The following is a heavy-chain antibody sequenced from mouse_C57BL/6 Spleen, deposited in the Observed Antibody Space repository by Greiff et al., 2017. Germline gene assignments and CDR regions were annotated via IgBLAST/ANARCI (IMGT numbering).Heavy chain of an antibody. CDR1: GYTFTSYW. Sequence: QVQLQQSGAELVKPGASVKLSCKASGYTFTSYWMHWVKQRPGQGLEWIGMIHPNSGSTNYNEKFKSKATLTVDKSSSTAYMQLSSLTSEDSAVYYCAREGPVTTVYFDYWGQGTTLTVSS. J-gene: IGHJ2*01. CDR2: IHPNSGST. CDR3: AREGPVTTVYFDY. D-gene: IGHD1-1*01. V-gene: IGHV1-64*01.